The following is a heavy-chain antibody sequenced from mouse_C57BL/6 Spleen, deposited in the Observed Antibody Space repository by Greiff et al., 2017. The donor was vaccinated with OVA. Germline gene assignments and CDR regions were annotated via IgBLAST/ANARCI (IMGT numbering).Heavy chain of an antibody. V-gene: IGHV1-19*01. CDR3: ARWGYYGPYAMDY. CDR2: INPYNGGT. J-gene: IGHJ4*01. CDR1: GYTFTDYY. Sequence: VQLQQSGPVLVKPGASVKMSCKASGYTFTDYYMNWVKQSHGKSLEWIGVINPYNGGTSYNQKFKGQATLTVDKSSSTAYMELNSLTSEDSAVYYCARWGYYGPYAMDYWGQGTSVTVSS. D-gene: IGHD1-2*01.